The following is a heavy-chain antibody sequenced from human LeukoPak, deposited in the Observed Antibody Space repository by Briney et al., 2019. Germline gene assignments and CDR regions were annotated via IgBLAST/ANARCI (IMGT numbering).Heavy chain of an antibody. CDR3: ASLKNYYDSSGYLVTDAFDI. J-gene: IGHJ3*02. Sequence: ASVKVSCKASGYTFTIYYIHWVRQAPGQGLEWMGLINPSGGSTNYAQKFQGRVTMARDTSTSTAYMELRSLKSDDTAVYYCASLKNYYDSSGYLVTDAFDIWGQGTMVTVSS. V-gene: IGHV1-46*01. D-gene: IGHD3-22*01. CDR2: INPSGGST. CDR1: GYTFTIYY.